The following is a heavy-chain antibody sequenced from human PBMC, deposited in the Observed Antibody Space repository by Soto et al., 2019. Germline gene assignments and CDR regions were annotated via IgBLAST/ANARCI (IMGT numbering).Heavy chain of an antibody. CDR2: IDHSGRT. J-gene: IGHJ5*02. V-gene: IGHV4-34*01. CDR1: GGSFRGYY. CDR3: AAWERWFDP. D-gene: IGHD1-26*01. Sequence: QVQLQQWGAGLLKPSETLSLTCAVYGGSFRGYYWSWIRQPPGKGLEWIGEIDHSGRTKYNPSLKSRVTISVDTSKIQFSLRLSSVTAADTAVYFWAAWERWFDPWGQGTLVTVSS.